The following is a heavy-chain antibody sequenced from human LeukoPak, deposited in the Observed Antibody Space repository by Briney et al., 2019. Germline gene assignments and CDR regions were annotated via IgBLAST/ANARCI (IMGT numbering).Heavy chain of an antibody. J-gene: IGHJ6*02. D-gene: IGHD6-19*01. CDR2: IYTSGST. Sequence: TTSETLPLTCTVSGGSISSYYWSRIRQPAGKGLEWIGRIYTSGSTNYNPSLKSRVTMSVDTSKNQFSLKLSSVTAADTAVYYCARESSGWPTIYYYYGMDVWGQGTTVTVSS. V-gene: IGHV4-4*07. CDR3: ARESSGWPTIYYYYGMDV. CDR1: GGSISSYY.